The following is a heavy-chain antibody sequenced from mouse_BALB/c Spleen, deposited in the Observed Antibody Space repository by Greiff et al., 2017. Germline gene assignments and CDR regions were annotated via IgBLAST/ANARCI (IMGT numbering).Heavy chain of an antibody. CDR1: GYSITSDYA. D-gene: IGHD2-3*01. Sequence: EVQLVESGPGLVKPSQSLSLTCTVTGYSITSDYAWNWIRQFPGNKLEWMGYISYSGSTSYNPSLKSRISITRDTSKNQFFLQLNSVTTEDTATYYCASLPYDGYYAWFAYWGQGTLVTVSA. V-gene: IGHV3-2*02. CDR3: ASLPYDGYYAWFAY. J-gene: IGHJ3*01. CDR2: ISYSGST.